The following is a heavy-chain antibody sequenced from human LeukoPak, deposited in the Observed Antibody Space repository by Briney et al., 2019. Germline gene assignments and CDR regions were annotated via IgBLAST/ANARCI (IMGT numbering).Heavy chain of an antibody. CDR1: GGSISSYY. CDR2: IYTSGST. CDR3: ARGRSGWYLNYYYYMDV. J-gene: IGHJ6*03. Sequence: SETLSLTCTVSGGSISSYYWSWIRQPAGKGLEWIGRIYTSGSTNYNPSLKSRVTMSVDTSKNQFSLKLSSVTAADTAVYYCARGRSGWYLNYYYYMDVWGKGTTVTVSS. V-gene: IGHV4-4*07. D-gene: IGHD6-19*01.